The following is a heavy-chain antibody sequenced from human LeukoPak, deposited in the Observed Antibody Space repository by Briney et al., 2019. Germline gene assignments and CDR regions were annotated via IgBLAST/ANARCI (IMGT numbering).Heavy chain of an antibody. CDR3: AKWPPLGGQTDS. J-gene: IGHJ4*02. V-gene: IGHV4-59*01. CDR1: GGSMGAYY. Sequence: SETLSLTCTVSGGSMGAYYWTWIRQPPGKGLEWIGYTSYSGSTNYNPSLNSRANISVDTSKNHFSLNLSSVTAADTAVYYCAKWPPLGGQTDSWGQGTLVIVST. D-gene: IGHD3-16*01. CDR2: TSYSGST.